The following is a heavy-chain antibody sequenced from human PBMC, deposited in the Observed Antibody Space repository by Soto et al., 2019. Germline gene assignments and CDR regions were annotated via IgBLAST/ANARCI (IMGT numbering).Heavy chain of an antibody. J-gene: IGHJ5*02. D-gene: IGHD3-10*01. CDR1: GGSFSGYY. Sequence: SETLSLTCAVYGGSFSGYYWSWIRQPPGKGLEWIGEINHSGSTNYNPSLKSRVTISVDTSKNQFSLKLSSVTAAGTAVYYCARGNQYYYGSGSYYNNWFDPWGQGTLVTVSS. CDR2: INHSGST. CDR3: ARGNQYYYGSGSYYNNWFDP. V-gene: IGHV4-34*01.